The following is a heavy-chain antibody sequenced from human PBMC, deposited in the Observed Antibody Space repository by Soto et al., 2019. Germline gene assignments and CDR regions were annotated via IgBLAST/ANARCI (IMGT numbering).Heavy chain of an antibody. J-gene: IGHJ1*01. CDR3: TRGAGWAGMVPYH. D-gene: IGHD2-2*01. CDR1: GYTFTSYG. V-gene: IGHV1-18*01. Sequence: QVQLVQSGIEVKKAGASVNVSCKAFGYTFTSYGFSWVRQVPGQGLEWLGWISAFNGDTHYSQTMKGRLTVTTDTATTSVQRGLTRLDPADTALYYLTRGAGWAGMVPYHWGRGPLVPVS. CDR2: ISAFNGDT.